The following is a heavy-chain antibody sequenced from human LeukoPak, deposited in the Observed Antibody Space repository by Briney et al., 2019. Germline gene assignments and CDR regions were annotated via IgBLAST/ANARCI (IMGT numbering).Heavy chain of an antibody. Sequence: GESLKISCSGSGYTFTNYNIAWVRQMPGKGLEFMGIICPGDSHVTYSPSFQGQVTISADKSVSTTYLQWSSLKASDTAIYYCARLDEGFYYDGGGFLYWGQGTLLAVSS. CDR2: ICPGDSHV. CDR1: GYTFTNYN. J-gene: IGHJ4*02. D-gene: IGHD3-22*01. V-gene: IGHV5-51*01. CDR3: ARLDEGFYYDGGGFLY.